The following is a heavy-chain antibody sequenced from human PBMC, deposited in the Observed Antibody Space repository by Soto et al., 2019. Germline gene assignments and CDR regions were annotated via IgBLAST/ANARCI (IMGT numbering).Heavy chain of an antibody. CDR3: AKARRLGYCSSTSCSLFDY. CDR2: ISGSGGST. CDR1: GFTFSSYA. J-gene: IGHJ4*02. D-gene: IGHD2-2*01. Sequence: EVQLLESGGGLVQPGGSLRLSCAASGFTFSSYAMSWVRQAPGKGLEWVSAISGSGGSTYYADSVKGRFTISRDNSKNTLYLQMNSLRAEDTAVYYCAKARRLGYCSSTSCSLFDYWGQGTLVTVSS. V-gene: IGHV3-23*01.